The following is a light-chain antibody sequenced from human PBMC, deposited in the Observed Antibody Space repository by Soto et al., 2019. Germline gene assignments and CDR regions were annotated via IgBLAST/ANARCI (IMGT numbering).Light chain of an antibody. J-gene: IGKJ2*01. CDR1: QSISSW. Sequence: DIPMTQSPSTLSASVGDRVTITCRASQSISSWLAWYQQKPGKAPKLLIYKASSLESGVPSRFSGSGSGTEFTLTISSLQPVDFATYYCQQYNSYPYTFGQGTKLEIK. CDR2: KAS. V-gene: IGKV1-5*03. CDR3: QQYNSYPYT.